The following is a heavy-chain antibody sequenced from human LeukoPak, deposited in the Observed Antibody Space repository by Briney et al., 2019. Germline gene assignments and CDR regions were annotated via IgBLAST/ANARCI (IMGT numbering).Heavy chain of an antibody. CDR3: AKAGGDIVVVPAAILDY. CDR2: ISGSGGST. J-gene: IGHJ4*02. D-gene: IGHD2-2*02. V-gene: IGHV3-23*01. CDR1: GFTFSSYA. Sequence: GGSLRLSCAASGFTFSSYAMSWVRQAPGKGLEWVSAISGSGGSTYYADSVKGRFTISRDNSKNTLYLQMNSLRAEDTAVHYCAKAGGDIVVVPAAILDYWGQGTLVTVSS.